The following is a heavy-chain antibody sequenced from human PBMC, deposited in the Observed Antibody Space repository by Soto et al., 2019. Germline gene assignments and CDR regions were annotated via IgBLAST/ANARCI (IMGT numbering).Heavy chain of an antibody. D-gene: IGHD5-18*01. V-gene: IGHV1-46*02. CDR3: ARGREISFGYNLFDP. CDR2: INPTEGRT. Sequence: QVQLVQSGAEVRKPGASVKLSCQTSGYPFNSYHMHWVRQAPGQGLEWMGVINPTEGRTRYSQKFQDRVTRTSDTSTSTVYRELSSLRSEDTSMYFCARGREISFGYNLFDPWGEGNRVTVSS. J-gene: IGHJ5*02. CDR1: GYPFNSYH.